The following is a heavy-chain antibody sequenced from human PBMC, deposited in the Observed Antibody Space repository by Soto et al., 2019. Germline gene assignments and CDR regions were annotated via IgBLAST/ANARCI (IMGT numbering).Heavy chain of an antibody. CDR1: GFTLSTYG. V-gene: IGHV3-33*01. CDR2: VWYDGSNK. J-gene: IGHJ6*01. Sequence: GGSLRLSCAASGFTLSTYGMHWVRQAPGKGLEWVAVVWYDGSNKYYADSVKGRFTVSRDNSKNTLYLQMNSLRAEDAAVYYCARPLEQWQLGFGMDVWGQGSPVTVSS. D-gene: IGHD6-19*01. CDR3: ARPLEQWQLGFGMDV.